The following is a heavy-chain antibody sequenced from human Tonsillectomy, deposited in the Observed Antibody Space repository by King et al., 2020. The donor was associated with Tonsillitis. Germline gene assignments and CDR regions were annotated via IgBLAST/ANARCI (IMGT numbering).Heavy chain of an antibody. CDR1: GFTFSSYA. Sequence: VQLVESGGGLVQPGGSLRLSCSASGFTFSSYAMHWVRQAPGKGLDYVSAISSNGGSTYYADSVKGRFTISRDNSKNTLYLQMSSLRAEDTAVYYCVKDPSTYSSGWYWFDPWGQGTLVTVSS. D-gene: IGHD6-19*01. V-gene: IGHV3-64D*06. CDR2: ISSNGGST. CDR3: VKDPSTYSSGWYWFDP. J-gene: IGHJ5*02.